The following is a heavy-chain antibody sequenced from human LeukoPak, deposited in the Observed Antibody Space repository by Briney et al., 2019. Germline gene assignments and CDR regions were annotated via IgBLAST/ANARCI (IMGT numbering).Heavy chain of an antibody. CDR2: IYSGGST. D-gene: IGHD3-10*01. J-gene: IGHJ4*02. V-gene: IGHV3-66*01. CDR1: GFTFSSYW. Sequence: PGGSLRLSCAASGFTFSSYWMSWVRQAPGKGLEWVSVIYSGGSTYYADSVKGRFTISRDNSKNTLYLQMNSLRAEDTAVYYCARGNPPYGSGSHPGFDYWGQGTLVTVSS. CDR3: ARGNPPYGSGSHPGFDY.